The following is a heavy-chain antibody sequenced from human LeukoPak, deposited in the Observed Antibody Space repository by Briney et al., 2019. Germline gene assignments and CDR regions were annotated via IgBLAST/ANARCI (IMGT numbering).Heavy chain of an antibody. Sequence: SETLSLTCTLSVGSLNSITDSWGWIRQPPGKGLEWIGRFYYSVSTYYNPSLKSRVTISIDTPKNQFSLKLSSVTAADTAVYYCARAGYDFWSGYGVDYWGQGTLVTVSS. J-gene: IGHJ4*02. V-gene: IGHV4-39*07. CDR1: VGSLNSITDS. CDR2: FYYSVST. CDR3: ARAGYDFWSGYGVDY. D-gene: IGHD3-3*01.